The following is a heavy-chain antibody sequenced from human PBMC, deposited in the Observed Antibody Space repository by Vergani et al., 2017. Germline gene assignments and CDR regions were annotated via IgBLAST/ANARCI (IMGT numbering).Heavy chain of an antibody. CDR3: ARGVAAAVPDY. CDR1: GFTFSSYA. Sequence: QVQLVESGGGVVQPGRSLRLSCAASGFTFSSYAMHWVRQAPGNGLEWVAVISYDGSNKYYADSVKGRFTISRDNSKNTLYLQMNSLRAEDTAVYYCARGVAAAVPDYWGQGTLVTVSS. V-gene: IGHV3-30-3*01. J-gene: IGHJ4*02. CDR2: ISYDGSNK. D-gene: IGHD6-13*01.